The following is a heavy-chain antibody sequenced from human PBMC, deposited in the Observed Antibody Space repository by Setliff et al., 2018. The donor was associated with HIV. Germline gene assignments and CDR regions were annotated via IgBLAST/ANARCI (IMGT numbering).Heavy chain of an antibody. J-gene: IGHJ5*02. V-gene: IGHV4-59*01. CDR3: ARARLLGGFLS. D-gene: IGHD7-27*01. CDR1: GDSIGTYY. Sequence: TSETLSLTCSVSGDSIGTYYWNWIRQTPGKRLEWIGFFYYGGSTDYNPALKNRVAISVDTSRNRVSLKMTSVTAADTAVYYCARARLLGGFLSWGRGALVTV. CDR2: FYYGGST.